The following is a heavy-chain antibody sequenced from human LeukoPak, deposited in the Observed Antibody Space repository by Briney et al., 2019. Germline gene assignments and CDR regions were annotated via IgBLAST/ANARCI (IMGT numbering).Heavy chain of an antibody. CDR1: GGSFSGYY. J-gene: IGHJ4*02. CDR3: ARDYYDSSGYFDY. V-gene: IGHV4-34*01. Sequence: SETLSLTCAVYGGSFSGYYWSWIRQPPGKGLEWIGEINHSGSTNYNPSLKSRVTISVDTSKNQFSLKLSSVTAADTAVYYCARDYYDSSGYFDYWGQGTLVTVSS. D-gene: IGHD3-22*01. CDR2: INHSGST.